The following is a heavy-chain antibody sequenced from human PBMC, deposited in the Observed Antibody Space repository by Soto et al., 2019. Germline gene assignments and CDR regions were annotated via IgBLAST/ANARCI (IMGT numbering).Heavy chain of an antibody. CDR3: ARSAGWYAIHA. CDR1: GDSVSSPYY. J-gene: IGHJ4*02. D-gene: IGHD6-19*01. Sequence: QVQLQESGPGLVKPSGTLSLTCAVSGDSVSSPYYWCWVRQSPGKGLEWIGEVFHTGTTSYNPSLRSRVTISMDKSINQFSLDLSSVTAADTAAYYCARSAGWYAIHAWGPGTRVIVSS. V-gene: IGHV4-4*02. CDR2: VFHTGTT.